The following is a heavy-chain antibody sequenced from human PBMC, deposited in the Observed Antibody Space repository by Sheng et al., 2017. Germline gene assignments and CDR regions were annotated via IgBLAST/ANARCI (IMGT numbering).Heavy chain of an antibody. J-gene: IGHJ4*02. CDR3: ARDPSLRVTLDY. CDR2: ISYDGNNK. D-gene: IGHD3-3*01. CDR1: GFTFSNYG. Sequence: QGQLVESGGGVVQPGRSLRLSCAASGFTFSNYGMHWVRQAPGKGLEWVALISYDGNNKYYADSVKGRFTISRDNSKNTLFLQMNTLRAEDTAVYYCARDPSLRVTLDYWGQGTLVTVSS. V-gene: IGHV3-33*01.